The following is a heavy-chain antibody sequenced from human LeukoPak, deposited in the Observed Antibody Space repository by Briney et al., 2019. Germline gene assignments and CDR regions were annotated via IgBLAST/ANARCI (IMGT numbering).Heavy chain of an antibody. CDR2: INHSGTT. V-gene: IGHV4-34*01. J-gene: IGHJ5*02. Sequence: SETPSLTCAVYGGSFSGYYWSWIRQPPGKGLEWIGEINHSGTTHYNPSLKSRVTISVDTSKNQFSLKLRAVTAADTAVYYCARKEGGQLVNTRRWFDPWGQGTLVTVSS. CDR1: GGSFSGYY. CDR3: ARKEGGQLVNTRRWFDP. D-gene: IGHD6-13*01.